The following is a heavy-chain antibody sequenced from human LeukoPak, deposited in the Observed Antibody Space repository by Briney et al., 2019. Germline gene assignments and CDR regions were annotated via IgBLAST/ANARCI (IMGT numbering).Heavy chain of an antibody. D-gene: IGHD1-26*01. CDR3: AMTGAYSGAFDY. J-gene: IGHJ4*02. V-gene: IGHV3-7*01. CDR2: IKEDGSEK. CDR1: GFTFSGFW. Sequence: GGSLRLSCATSGFTFSGFWMSWIRQAPGRGLEWVANIKEDGSEKSYVDSVKGRFTISRDNAKNSLFLQVRSLRAEDTAAYYCAMTGAYSGAFDYWGQGTLVTVSS.